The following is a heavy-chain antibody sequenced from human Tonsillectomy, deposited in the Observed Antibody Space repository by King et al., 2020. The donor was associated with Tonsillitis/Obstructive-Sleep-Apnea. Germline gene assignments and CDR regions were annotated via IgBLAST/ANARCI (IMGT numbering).Heavy chain of an antibody. D-gene: IGHD3-3*01. V-gene: IGHV3-30*04. CDR2: ISYDGSNK. CDR1: GFTFRSYA. Sequence: VQLVESGGGVVQPGRSLRLSCAASGFTFRSYAMHWVRQAPGKGLEWVAVISYDGSNKYYEDSVKGRFTISRDNSKNTQYLQMNSLRSEDTAVYYCARSLQRITICDVARYYYGMDVWGQGTTVTVSS. CDR3: ARSLQRITICDVARYYYGMDV. J-gene: IGHJ6*02.